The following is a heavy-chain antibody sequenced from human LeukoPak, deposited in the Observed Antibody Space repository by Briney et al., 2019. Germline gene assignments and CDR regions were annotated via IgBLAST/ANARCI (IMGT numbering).Heavy chain of an antibody. Sequence: GSLRLSCAASGFSIKTYSMTWVRQAPGKGLEWIGDIYSNGHISYNPSLKSRAAISVDTSKNQFSLNLSSVTAADTALYYCARRHYGSGNIDSWGQGTLVTVSS. CDR2: IYSNGHI. V-gene: IGHV4-59*04. CDR3: ARRHYGSGNIDS. CDR1: GFSIKTYS. J-gene: IGHJ4*02. D-gene: IGHD3-10*01.